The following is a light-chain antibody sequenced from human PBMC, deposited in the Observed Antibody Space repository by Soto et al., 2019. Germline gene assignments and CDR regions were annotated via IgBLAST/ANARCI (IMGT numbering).Light chain of an antibody. CDR1: QSVNNNY. V-gene: IGKV3-20*01. J-gene: IGKJ4*01. Sequence: EIVLMQSPGTLSLSPGERATLSCRASQSVNNNYLAWYQQKVGQAPRVLIYGASSRATGIPDRFSGSGSETDFTLTISRLEPEDFAVYYCQQYGRSTFTFGGGTKVDIK. CDR2: GAS. CDR3: QQYGRSTFT.